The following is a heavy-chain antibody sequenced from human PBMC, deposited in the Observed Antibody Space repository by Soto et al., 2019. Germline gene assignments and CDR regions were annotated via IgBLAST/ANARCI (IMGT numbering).Heavy chain of an antibody. J-gene: IGHJ6*02. CDR2: ISGSGGST. CDR1: GFTFSSYA. D-gene: IGHD2-2*01. Sequence: GTLMLSCAASGFTFSSYAMSWVRQAPGKGLEWVSAISGSGGSTYYADSVKGRFSISRDNTKNTLYLQMNSLRAEDTAVYYCARKSGVGSTRTFYYYGMDVWGQGTTVTLSS. CDR3: ARKSGVGSTRTFYYYGMDV. V-gene: IGHV3-23*01.